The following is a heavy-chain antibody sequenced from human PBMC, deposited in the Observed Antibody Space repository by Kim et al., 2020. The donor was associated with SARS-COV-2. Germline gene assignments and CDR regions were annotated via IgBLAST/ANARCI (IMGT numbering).Heavy chain of an antibody. CDR2: TYYRSKWYI. CDR3: ARDAPGSSYFDY. V-gene: IGHV6-1*01. Sequence: SQTLSLTCAISGDSVSSNSAVWNWIRQSPSRGLEWLGRTYYRSKWYIDYAVSVNGRITINPDTSQNQFSLQLSSVTPEDTAVYFCARDAPGSSYFDYWGQGTLVTVSS. D-gene: IGHD3-10*01. J-gene: IGHJ4*02. CDR1: GDSVSSNSAV.